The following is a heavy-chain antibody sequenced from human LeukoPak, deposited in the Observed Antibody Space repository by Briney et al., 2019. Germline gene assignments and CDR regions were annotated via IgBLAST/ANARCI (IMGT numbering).Heavy chain of an antibody. J-gene: IGHJ4*02. Sequence: SVKVSCKPSVGTVSSYAISWGRQAPGPGVEWMGGIIPIFGTANYAQTFHGRVTTTADKSPSTAYFELSSPVSEATTVFYFASARSTSWYALGYWGQGTLVTVSS. V-gene: IGHV1-69*06. D-gene: IGHD2-2*01. CDR1: VGTVSSYA. CDR3: ASARSTSWYALGY. CDR2: IIPIFGTA.